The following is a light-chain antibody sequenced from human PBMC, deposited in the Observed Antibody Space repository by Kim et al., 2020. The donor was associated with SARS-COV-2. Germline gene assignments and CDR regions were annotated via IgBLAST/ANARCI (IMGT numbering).Light chain of an antibody. J-gene: IGKJ4*01. CDR1: QSVRSS. CDR2: DAS. CDR3: QQRSNWPLT. V-gene: IGKV3-11*01. Sequence: EIVLTQSPATLSLSPGERATLSCRASQSVRSSLAWYQQKPGQAPRLLIYDASNRATGIPARFSGSGSGTDFTLTISSLEPEDFAVYYCQQRSNWPLTFGGGTKVEI.